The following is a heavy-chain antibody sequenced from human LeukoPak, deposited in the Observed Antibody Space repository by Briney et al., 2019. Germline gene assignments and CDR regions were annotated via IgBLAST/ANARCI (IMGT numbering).Heavy chain of an antibody. D-gene: IGHD3-16*02. CDR2: NIPMFGTT. CDR3: ARTGLYDYVWESYRQKWFDP. Sequence: SVKVSCKASGGTFSSYAGSWVRQAPGQGLEWMGRNIPMFGTTNYAQKFQGRVTITRDESTSTEYMELSSLRSEDTAVYYCARTGLYDYVWESYRQKWFDPWGQGTLVTVSS. V-gene: IGHV1-69*05. J-gene: IGHJ5*02. CDR1: GGTFSSYA.